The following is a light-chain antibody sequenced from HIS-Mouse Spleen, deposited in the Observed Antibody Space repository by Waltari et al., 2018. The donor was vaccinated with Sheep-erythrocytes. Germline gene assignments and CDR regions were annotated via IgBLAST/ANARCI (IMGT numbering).Light chain of an antibody. V-gene: IGLV2-18*01. CDR1: SSDVGSYNR. Sequence: QSALTQPPSVSGSPGQSVTISCTGTSSDVGSYNRVSWYQQPPGTAPKLMIYEVSNRPPGVPECFSGSKSGNTASLTISGLQAEDEADYYCSLYTSSSTLVFGGGTKLTVL. J-gene: IGLJ2*01. CDR3: SLYTSSSTLV. CDR2: EVS.